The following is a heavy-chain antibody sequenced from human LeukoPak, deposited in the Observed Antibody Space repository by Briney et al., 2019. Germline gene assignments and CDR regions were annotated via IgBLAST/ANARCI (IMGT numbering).Heavy chain of an antibody. CDR1: GFTFSSYA. J-gene: IGHJ4*02. CDR2: ISDSGTST. CDR3: AKGRTPTKYYFDY. D-gene: IGHD1-14*01. Sequence: GGSLRLSCAASGFTFSSYAMIWVRQAPGKGLEWVSTISDSGTSTYYADSVKGRFTLSRDNSKNTLYLQMNSLRAEDTAVYYCAKGRTPTKYYFDYWGQGTLVTVSS. V-gene: IGHV3-23*01.